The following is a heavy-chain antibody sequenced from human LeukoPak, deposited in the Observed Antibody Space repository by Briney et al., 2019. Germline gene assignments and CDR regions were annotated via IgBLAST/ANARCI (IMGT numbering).Heavy chain of an antibody. V-gene: IGHV1-8*03. CDR1: GYTFTGYD. CDR2: MNPNSGNT. J-gene: IGHJ4*02. Sequence: ASVKVSFKASGYTFTGYDINWVRQATGQGLEWMGWMNPNSGNTGYAQKFQGRVTITRNTSISTAYMELSSLRSEDTAVYYCAGGLRGSRELLRSYYFDYWGQGTLVTVSS. D-gene: IGHD1-26*01. CDR3: AGGLRGSRELLRSYYFDY.